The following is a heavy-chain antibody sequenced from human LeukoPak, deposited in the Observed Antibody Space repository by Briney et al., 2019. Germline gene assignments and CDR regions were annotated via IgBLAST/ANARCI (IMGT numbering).Heavy chain of an antibody. J-gene: IGHJ4*02. Sequence: GGSLRLSCAASGFTFSSYAMSWVRQAPGKGLEWVSAISGSGGSTYYADSVKGWFTISRDNSKNTLYLQMNSLRAEDTAVYYCAKDLLLLYDSTYWGQGTLVTVSS. CDR2: ISGSGGST. D-gene: IGHD3-22*01. V-gene: IGHV3-23*01. CDR3: AKDLLLLYDSTY. CDR1: GFTFSSYA.